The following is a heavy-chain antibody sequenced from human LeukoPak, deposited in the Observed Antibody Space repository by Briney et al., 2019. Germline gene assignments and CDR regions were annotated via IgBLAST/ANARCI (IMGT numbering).Heavy chain of an antibody. Sequence: ASVKVSCKASGYTFTSYDINWVRQATGQGLEWMGWMNPNSGNTGYAQKFQGRVTMTRNTSISTAYMELSSLRSEDTAVYYCARSHCSGGSCYGGWFDPWGQGTLVTVSS. V-gene: IGHV1-8*01. D-gene: IGHD2-15*01. CDR3: ARSHCSGGSCYGGWFDP. CDR1: GYTFTSYD. CDR2: MNPNSGNT. J-gene: IGHJ5*02.